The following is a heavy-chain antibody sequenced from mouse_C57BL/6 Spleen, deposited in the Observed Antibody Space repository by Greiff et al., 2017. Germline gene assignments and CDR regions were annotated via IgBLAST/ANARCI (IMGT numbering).Heavy chain of an antibody. J-gene: IGHJ3*01. CDR2: ISSGGSYT. CDR3: ARHDTPFAY. Sequence: EVKLMESGGDLVKPGGSLKLSCAASGFTFSSYGMSWVRQTPDKRLEWVATISSGGSYTYYPDSVKGRFTISRDNAKNTLYLQRSSLKSEDTAMYYCARHDTPFAYWGQGTLVTVSA. V-gene: IGHV5-6*01. CDR1: GFTFSSYG.